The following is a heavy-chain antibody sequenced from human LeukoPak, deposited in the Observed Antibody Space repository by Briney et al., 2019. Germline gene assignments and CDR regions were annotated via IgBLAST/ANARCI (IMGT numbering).Heavy chain of an antibody. Sequence: GGSLRLSCAASGLTFSSYSMNWVRQAPGKGLEWVSSISSSSSYIYYADSVKGRFTISRDNAKNSLYLQMNSLRAEDTAVYYCARVAARRYFDYWGQGTLVTVSS. CDR1: GLTFSSYS. J-gene: IGHJ4*02. CDR2: ISSSSSYI. V-gene: IGHV3-21*01. CDR3: ARVAARRYFDY. D-gene: IGHD6-6*01.